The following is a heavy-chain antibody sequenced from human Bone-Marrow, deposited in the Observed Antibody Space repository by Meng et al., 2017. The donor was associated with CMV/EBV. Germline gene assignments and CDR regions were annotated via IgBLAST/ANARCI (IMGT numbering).Heavy chain of an antibody. CDR1: GFPYSSFA. D-gene: IGHD2-15*01. V-gene: IGHV3-30-3*01. J-gene: IGHJ4*02. Sequence: GESLKFSCSASGFPYSSFAMHWVRQAPGKGLEWVAVISYNGFNEYYADSVKGRFTISRDNSKNTLSLQMNSLRAEDTALYYCVGGQLFCCGGGSCQHFDSWGQGTRVTGSS. CDR2: ISYNGFNE. CDR3: VGGQLFCCGGGSCQHFDS.